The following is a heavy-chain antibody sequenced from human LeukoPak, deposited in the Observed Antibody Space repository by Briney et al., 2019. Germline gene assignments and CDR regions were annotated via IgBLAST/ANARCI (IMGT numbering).Heavy chain of an antibody. J-gene: IGHJ4*02. Sequence: GESLRLSCEASGFTFTNFAMGWVRQTPGKWLEWVSAISDSDSDTYYAVSVKGRFTVSRDNSKNTVYLDMNSLRVDDTAVYYCTKDRGSSWLEFAATFDSWGQGTLVTVSS. CDR3: TKDRGSSWLEFAATFDS. CDR2: ISDSDSDT. CDR1: GFTFTNFA. D-gene: IGHD6-13*01. V-gene: IGHV3-23*01.